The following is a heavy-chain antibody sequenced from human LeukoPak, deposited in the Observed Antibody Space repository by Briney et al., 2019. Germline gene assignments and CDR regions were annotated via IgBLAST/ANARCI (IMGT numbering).Heavy chain of an antibody. V-gene: IGHV3-48*04. D-gene: IGHD4-17*01. Sequence: GGSLRLSCVASGFTFSSYGMHWIRQAPGKGLEWVSYISSSGKTIFYADSVKGRFTISRDNAKNSLYLQMNSLTAEDTAVYYCASGEDDYGDYGGGQGTLVTVSS. CDR2: ISSSGKTI. CDR1: GFTFSSYG. J-gene: IGHJ4*02. CDR3: ASGEDDYGDYG.